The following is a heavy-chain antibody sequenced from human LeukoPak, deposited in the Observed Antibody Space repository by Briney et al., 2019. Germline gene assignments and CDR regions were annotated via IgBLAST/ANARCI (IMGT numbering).Heavy chain of an antibody. CDR3: TGSSRSTRYYFDY. J-gene: IGHJ4*02. CDR1: GWSFSDYY. D-gene: IGHD6-6*01. V-gene: IGHV4-34*12. CDR2: IFHRGDP. Sequence: SETLSLTCAVHGWSFSDYYWSWIRQPPGKGLEWIGEIFHRGDPNYNPSLKSRVTISVDTSENQFSLNLSSVAATDSAVYFCTGSSRSTRYYFDYWGQGILVTVSS.